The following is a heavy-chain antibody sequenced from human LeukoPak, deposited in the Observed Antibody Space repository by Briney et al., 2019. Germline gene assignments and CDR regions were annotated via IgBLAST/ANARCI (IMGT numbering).Heavy chain of an antibody. V-gene: IGHV1-2*02. CDR1: GYTFTGYY. CDR2: INPSSGGT. CDR3: ARVGTQRSGLTGWFDP. D-gene: IGHD2-15*01. Sequence: ASVKVSCKASGYTFTGYYMHWVRQAPGQGLEWMGWINPSSGGTNYAQKFQGRVTMTRDTSISTAYMELSRLRSDDTAVYYCARVGTQRSGLTGWFDPWGQGTLVTVSS. J-gene: IGHJ5*02.